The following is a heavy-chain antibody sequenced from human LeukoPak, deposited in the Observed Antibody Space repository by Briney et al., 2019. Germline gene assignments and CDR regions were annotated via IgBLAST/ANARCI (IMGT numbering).Heavy chain of an antibody. CDR2: ISGSGGST. Sequence: GGSLRLSCAASGFTFSSYAMGWVRQAPGKGLEWVSAISGSGGSTYYADSVKGRFTISRDNSKNTLYLQMNSLGAEDTAVYYCARVPRIVVDTTTTYWGQGTLVTVSS. CDR3: ARVPRIVVDTTTTY. D-gene: IGHD3-22*01. V-gene: IGHV3-23*01. CDR1: GFTFSSYA. J-gene: IGHJ4*02.